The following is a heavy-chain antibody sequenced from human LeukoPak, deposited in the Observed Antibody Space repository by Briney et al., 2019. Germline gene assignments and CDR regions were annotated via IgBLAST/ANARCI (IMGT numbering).Heavy chain of an antibody. J-gene: IGHJ3*02. CDR2: INFGGITM. CDR3: AKGMAYYYGSGSYIDAFDI. V-gene: IGHV3-11*01. CDR1: GFNFSDYY. Sequence: KSGGSLRLPCAASGFNFSDYYMSWIRQAPGKGLEWVSYINFGGITMYYADSVRGRFTISRDNARNSLYLQMNSLRAEDTAVYYCAKGMAYYYGSGSYIDAFDIWGQGTMVTVSS. D-gene: IGHD3-10*01.